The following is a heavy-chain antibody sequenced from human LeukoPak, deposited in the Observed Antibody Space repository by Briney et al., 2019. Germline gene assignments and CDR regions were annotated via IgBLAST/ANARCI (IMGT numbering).Heavy chain of an antibody. V-gene: IGHV3-33*01. CDR3: AREGDSAMAPSFDS. CDR1: GFTFSSYG. J-gene: IGHJ4*02. Sequence: PGRSLRLSCAASGFTFSSYGMHWVRQAPGMGLEWVAVIWYDGNNKNYGVSVKGRFTISRDNSKNTLYLQMTSLRVDDTAVYFCAREGDSAMAPSFDSWGQGTLVTVSS. D-gene: IGHD5-18*01. CDR2: IWYDGNNK.